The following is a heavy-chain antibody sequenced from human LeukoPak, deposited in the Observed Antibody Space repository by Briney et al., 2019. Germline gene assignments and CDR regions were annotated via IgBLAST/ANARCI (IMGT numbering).Heavy chain of an antibody. CDR3: ARDDSSIAARLDH. CDR2: ISSSSIYI. D-gene: IGHD6-6*01. J-gene: IGHJ5*02. CDR1: GFTFSSYS. V-gene: IGHV3-21*01. Sequence: GGSLRLSCAASGFTFSSYSMDWVRQAPGKGLEWVSSISSSSIYIYYVDSVKGRFTISRDNAKNSLYLQMNSLRAEDTAVYYSARDDSSIAARLDHWGQGTLVTVSS.